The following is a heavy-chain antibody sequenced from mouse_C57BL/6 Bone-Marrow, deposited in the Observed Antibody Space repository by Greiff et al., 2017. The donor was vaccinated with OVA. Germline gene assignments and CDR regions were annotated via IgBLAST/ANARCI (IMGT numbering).Heavy chain of an antibody. CDR2: IYPGSGNT. V-gene: IGHV1-76*01. J-gene: IGHJ4*01. CDR1: GYTFTDYY. D-gene: IGHD1-1*01. Sequence: VQLQQSGAELVRPGASVKLSCKASGYTFTDYYINWVKQRPGQGLEWIARIYPGSGNTYYNEKFKGKATLTAEKSSSTAYMQLSSLTSEDSAVYFCARKYYYGSSHYYAMDYWGQGTSVTVSS. CDR3: ARKYYYGSSHYYAMDY.